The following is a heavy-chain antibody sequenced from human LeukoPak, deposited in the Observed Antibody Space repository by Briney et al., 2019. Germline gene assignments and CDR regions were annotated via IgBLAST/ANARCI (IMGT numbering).Heavy chain of an antibody. D-gene: IGHD4-17*01. Sequence: GGSLRLSCAASGSTFSSYVMSWVRQAPGKGLEWVSAISGGGGNTYYADSVKGRFTFSRDTSKNTLYLQMNGLRAEDAAVYYCAKLYNDYGDENFDYWGQGTLVTVSS. CDR3: AKLYNDYGDENFDY. J-gene: IGHJ4*02. CDR2: ISGGGGNT. CDR1: GSTFSSYV. V-gene: IGHV3-23*01.